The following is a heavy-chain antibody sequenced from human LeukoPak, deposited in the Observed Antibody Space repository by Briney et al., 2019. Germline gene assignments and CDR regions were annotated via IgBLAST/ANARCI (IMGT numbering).Heavy chain of an antibody. Sequence: GGSLRLSCAASGFTFSSYSMNWVHQAPGKGLEWVSYISSSSSTIYYADSVKGRFTISRDNAKNSLYLQMNSLRAEDTAVYYCASSDGYNGDYWGQGTLVTVSS. J-gene: IGHJ4*02. D-gene: IGHD5-24*01. CDR3: ASSDGYNGDY. V-gene: IGHV3-48*01. CDR2: ISSSSSTI. CDR1: GFTFSSYS.